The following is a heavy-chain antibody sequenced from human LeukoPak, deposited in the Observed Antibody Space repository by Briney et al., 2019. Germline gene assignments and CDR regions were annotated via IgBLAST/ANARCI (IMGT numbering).Heavy chain of an antibody. CDR2: IKQDGSEK. V-gene: IGHV3-7*01. Sequence: PGGSLRLSCAASGFTFSSYWMSWVRQAPGKGLEWVANIKQDGSEKYYVDSVKGRFTISRDNAKNSLYLQMNSLRAEDTAVYYCARDSSPYYDSSGLTPWGQGTLVTVSS. CDR1: GFTFSSYW. J-gene: IGHJ5*02. D-gene: IGHD3-22*01. CDR3: ARDSSPYYDSSGLTP.